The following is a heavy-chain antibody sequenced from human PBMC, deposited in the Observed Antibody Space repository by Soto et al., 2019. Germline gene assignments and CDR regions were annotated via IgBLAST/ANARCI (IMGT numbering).Heavy chain of an antibody. CDR3: ARDPNDSSAYYHHYYYGMDV. Sequence: ASVKVSCKASGYTFTSYGIHWVRQAPGQRLEWTGWINAGNGNTKYSEKFQGRVTITRDTSASTAYLELSSLRSEDTAAYYCARDPNDSSAYYHHYYYGMDVWGQGTTVTVSS. V-gene: IGHV1-3*01. J-gene: IGHJ6*02. CDR2: INAGNGNT. CDR1: GYTFTSYG. D-gene: IGHD3-22*01.